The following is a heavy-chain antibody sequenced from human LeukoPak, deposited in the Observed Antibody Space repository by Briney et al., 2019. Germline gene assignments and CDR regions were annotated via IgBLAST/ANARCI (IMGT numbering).Heavy chain of an antibody. CDR2: ISWNGGST. CDR1: GFTFDDYT. CDR3: AKAYYYYDSSGPVSH. V-gene: IGHV3-20*01. Sequence: GGSLRLSCAASGFTFDDYTMHWVRQAPGKGLEWVSLISWNGGSTGYADSVKGRFTISRDNAKNSLYLQMNSLRAEDTALYHCAKAYYYYDSSGPVSHWGQGTLVTVSS. D-gene: IGHD3-22*01. J-gene: IGHJ4*02.